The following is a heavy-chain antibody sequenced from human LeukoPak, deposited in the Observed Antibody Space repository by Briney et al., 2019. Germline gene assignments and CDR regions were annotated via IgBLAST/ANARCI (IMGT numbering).Heavy chain of an antibody. CDR2: FYYSGST. Sequence: SETLSLTCAVSGGSISSSTHYWGWIRQPPGKGLEWIGSFYYSGSTNYNPSLKSRVTISVDTSKNQFSLKLSSVTAADTAVYYRARAQIYGSGSYDDYWGQGTLVTVSS. D-gene: IGHD3-10*01. J-gene: IGHJ4*02. CDR3: ARAQIYGSGSYDDY. V-gene: IGHV4-39*07. CDR1: GGSISSSTHY.